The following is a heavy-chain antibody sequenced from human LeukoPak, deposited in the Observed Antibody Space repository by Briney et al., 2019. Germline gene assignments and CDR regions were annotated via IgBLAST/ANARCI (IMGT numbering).Heavy chain of an antibody. CDR3: ASRLPDTAMVH. CDR1: GFTFSNCA. J-gene: IGHJ4*02. D-gene: IGHD5-18*01. Sequence: GGSLRLSCAAFGFTFSNCAMHWVRQAPGKGLEWVAVISYDGSNKYYADSVKGRFTISRDNPKNTLYLQMNSLRAEDTAVYYCASRLPDTAMVHWGQGTLVTVSS. V-gene: IGHV3-30-3*01. CDR2: ISYDGSNK.